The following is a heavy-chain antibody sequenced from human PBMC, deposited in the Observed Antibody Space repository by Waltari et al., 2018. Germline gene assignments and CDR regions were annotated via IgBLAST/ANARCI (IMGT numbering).Heavy chain of an antibody. CDR2: INHSERT. J-gene: IGHJ4*02. CDR1: GVSFSGYY. V-gene: IGHV4-34*01. Sequence: QVQLQQWGAGLLKPSETLSLTCVVYGVSFSGYYWSWTLQPSGEGLAWIGEINHSERTNYNPSLKSRVTRSVDRSNNQFSLKLSSVTAADTAVYYCARGLRGYCGGGSCYYVYWGQGTLVTVSS. D-gene: IGHD2-15*01. CDR3: ARGLRGYCGGGSCYYVY.